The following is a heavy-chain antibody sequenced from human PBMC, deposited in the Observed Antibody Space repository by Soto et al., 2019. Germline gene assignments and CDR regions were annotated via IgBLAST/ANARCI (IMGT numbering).Heavy chain of an antibody. D-gene: IGHD6-13*01. V-gene: IGHV3-23*01. J-gene: IGHJ4*02. CDR3: ARRGPGTYFDY. CDR1: GFTFSSYA. CDR2: VSGSGGST. Sequence: EVQLLESGGGLVQPGGSLRLSCAASGFTFSSYAMRWVRQAPGKGLEWVSAVSGSGGSTYYADSVKGRFTISRDNSKNTLYLQMNSLSAEDPAVYYCARRGPGTYFDYWGQGTLVTVSS.